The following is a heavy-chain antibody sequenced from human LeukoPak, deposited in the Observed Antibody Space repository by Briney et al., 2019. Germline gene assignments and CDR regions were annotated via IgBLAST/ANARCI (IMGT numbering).Heavy chain of an antibody. D-gene: IGHD6-19*01. CDR2: TYYRSKWCN. CDR1: GDSFSSNSVA. CDR3: ARGRNSGFDY. V-gene: IGHV6-1*01. J-gene: IGHJ4*02. Sequence: SQTLSLTCAISGDSFSSNSVAWNWIRQSPSRGLEWLGRTYYRSKWCNDYAVSVKSRITINTDTSKNQFSLQLNSVTPEDTAVYYCARGRNSGFDYWGQGTLVTVSS.